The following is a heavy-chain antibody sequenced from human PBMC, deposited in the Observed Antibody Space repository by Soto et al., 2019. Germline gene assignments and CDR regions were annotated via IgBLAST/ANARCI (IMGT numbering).Heavy chain of an antibody. V-gene: IGHV1-69*02. CDR2: IIPMLGMS. CDR3: ATNYGSARTHFDY. J-gene: IGHJ4*02. D-gene: IGHD3-10*01. Sequence: QVQLVQSGAEVKKPGSSVRVSCTASGDTFNFYTISWVRQVPGRAPEWMGRIIPMLGMSNYAQKFQGRVTIMADKSTSTLYMNLSGLTSEDTAVYYCATNYGSARTHFDYWGPGTLVTVSS. CDR1: GDTFNFYT.